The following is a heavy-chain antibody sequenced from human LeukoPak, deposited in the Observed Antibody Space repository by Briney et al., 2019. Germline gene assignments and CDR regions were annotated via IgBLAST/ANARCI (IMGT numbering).Heavy chain of an antibody. D-gene: IGHD3-22*01. Sequence: SETLSLTCTVSGGSISSYYWSWIRQPAGKGLEWIGRIYTSGSTNYNPSLKSRVTMSVDTSKNQFSLKLSSVAAADTAVYYCARSFDYYDSSARSHAFDIWGQGTMVTVSS. CDR3: ARSFDYYDSSARSHAFDI. CDR2: IYTSGST. CDR1: GGSISSYY. V-gene: IGHV4-4*07. J-gene: IGHJ3*02.